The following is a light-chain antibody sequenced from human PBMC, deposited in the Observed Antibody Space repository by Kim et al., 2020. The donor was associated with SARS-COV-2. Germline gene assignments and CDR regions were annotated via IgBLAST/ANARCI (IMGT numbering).Light chain of an antibody. CDR1: QTLYKSNNHNY. V-gene: IGKV4-1*01. CDR3: QQYSTTPLT. CDR2: WAS. Sequence: DIVMTQSPDSLTVSLGERATISCKSSQTLYKSNNHNYLSWYQQKPGQPPKLIIYWASTRESGVPDRFIGSGSGTDFTLTINSLQAEDVAFYYCQQYSTTPLTFGGGTKLEI. J-gene: IGKJ4*01.